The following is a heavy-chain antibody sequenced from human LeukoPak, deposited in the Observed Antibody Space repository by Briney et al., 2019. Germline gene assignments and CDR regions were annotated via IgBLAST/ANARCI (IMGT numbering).Heavy chain of an antibody. D-gene: IGHD6-13*01. Sequence: GVSVKISCKASGGTFSSYAISWVRQAPGQGLEWMGGIIPIFGTANYAQKFQGRVTITADKSTSTAYMELSSLRSEDTAVYYCARGGKAAAVPSYYYYYMDVWGKGTTVTVSS. CDR2: IIPIFGTA. CDR1: GGTFSSYA. V-gene: IGHV1-69*06. J-gene: IGHJ6*03. CDR3: ARGGKAAAVPSYYYYYMDV.